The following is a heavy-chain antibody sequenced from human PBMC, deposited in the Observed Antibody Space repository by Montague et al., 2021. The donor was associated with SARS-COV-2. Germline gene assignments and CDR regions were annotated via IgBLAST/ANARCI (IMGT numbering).Heavy chain of an antibody. V-gene: IGHV4-39*01. CDR1: RGSVDDTNYY. J-gene: IGHJ3*01. CDR3: ARCKTRDLEPDHDAFDV. D-gene: IGHD1-14*01. Sequence: SETLSLTCTISRGSVDDTNYYWGWIRQPPGKGLEWIGTVYYRGTAYYNPSLKSRVTISVHSSENQFSLNMISLSAADTALYYCARCKTRDLEPDHDAFDVWGQGTMVTVSS. CDR2: VYYRGTA.